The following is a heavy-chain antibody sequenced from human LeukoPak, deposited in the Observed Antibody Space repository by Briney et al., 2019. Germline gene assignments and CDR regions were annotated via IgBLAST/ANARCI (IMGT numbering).Heavy chain of an antibody. CDR3: AREGEVGATPFDY. V-gene: IGHV4-30-4*08. J-gene: IGHJ4*02. CDR2: IYYSGST. Sequence: SQTLSLTXTVSGGSISSGDYYWSWLRQPPGKGLEWIGYIYYSGSTYYNPSLKSRVTMSVDTSKNQFSLKLSSVTAADTAVYYCAREGEVGATPFDYWGQGTLVTVSS. CDR1: GGSISSGDYY. D-gene: IGHD1-26*01.